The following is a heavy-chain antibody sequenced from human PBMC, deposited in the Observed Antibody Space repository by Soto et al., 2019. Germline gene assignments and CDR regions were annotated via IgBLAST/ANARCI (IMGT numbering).Heavy chain of an antibody. Sequence: GGSLRLSCAASGFTFNNYAMTWVRQAPGKGLEWVSRVNSTGGSTSYADSVKGRFTISRDNAKNTLYLQMNSLRAEDTAVYYCARAQLRRLDYWGQGTLVTVSS. CDR1: GFTFNNYA. D-gene: IGHD4-17*01. CDR2: VNSTGGST. V-gene: IGHV3-23*01. J-gene: IGHJ4*02. CDR3: ARAQLRRLDY.